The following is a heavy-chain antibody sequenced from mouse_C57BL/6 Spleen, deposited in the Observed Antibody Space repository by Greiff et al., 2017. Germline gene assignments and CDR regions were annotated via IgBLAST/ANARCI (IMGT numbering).Heavy chain of an antibody. V-gene: IGHV1-55*01. D-gene: IGHD1-1*01. CDR1: GYTFTSYW. CDR3: ARWGTRAY. Sequence: QVQLKQPGAELVKPGASVKMSCKASGYTFTSYWINWVKQRPGQGLEWIGDIYPGSGGTNYNEKFKSKATLTVDTSSSTAYMQLSSLTAEDSAVYYGARWGTRAYWGQGTLVTVSA. J-gene: IGHJ3*01. CDR2: IYPGSGGT.